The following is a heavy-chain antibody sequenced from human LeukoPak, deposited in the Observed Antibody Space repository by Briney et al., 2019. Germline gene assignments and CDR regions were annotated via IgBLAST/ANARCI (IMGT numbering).Heavy chain of an antibody. J-gene: IGHJ3*02. CDR3: ARETYYYDSSGYIPGAFDI. CDR2: INHGGST. Sequence: SETLSLTCAVYGGSFSGYYWSWIRQPPGKGLEWMGEINHGGSTNYNPPLKRRVTISVDTSKNQLSLKLDSVTAADTAVYYCARETYYYDSSGYIPGAFDIWGQGTMVTVSS. V-gene: IGHV4-34*01. CDR1: GGSFSGYY. D-gene: IGHD3-22*01.